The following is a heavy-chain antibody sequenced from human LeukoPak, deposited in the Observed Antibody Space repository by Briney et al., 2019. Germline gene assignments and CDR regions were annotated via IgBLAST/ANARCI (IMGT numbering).Heavy chain of an antibody. D-gene: IGHD3-10*01. Sequence: ASVKVSCKASGYTFTSHYMHWVRQAPGQGLEWMGIINPSGGSTSYAQKFQGRVTMTRDTSTSTVYLELSSLRSEDTAVYYCARERRGSVTNYYGSGSYAPVFDPWGQGTLVTVSS. CDR3: ARERRGSVTNYYGSGSYAPVFDP. J-gene: IGHJ5*02. V-gene: IGHV1-46*01. CDR1: GYTFTSHY. CDR2: INPSGGST.